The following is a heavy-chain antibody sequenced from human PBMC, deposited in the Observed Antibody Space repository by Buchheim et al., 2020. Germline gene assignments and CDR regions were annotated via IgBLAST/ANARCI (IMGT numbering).Heavy chain of an antibody. J-gene: IGHJ6*02. D-gene: IGHD3-3*01. Sequence: EVQLVQSGGGLVQPGGSLRLSCAASGFTFSDYWMSWVRQAPGKGLEWVANINQDGSEKKYVGSVKGRFTISRDNAENTLYLQMNSLRAEDTAVYYCARDGEAHSGITIFGVVILGYYYGMDVWGQGTT. CDR3: ARDGEAHSGITIFGVVILGYYYGMDV. CDR1: GFTFSDYW. CDR2: INQDGSEK. V-gene: IGHV3-7*01.